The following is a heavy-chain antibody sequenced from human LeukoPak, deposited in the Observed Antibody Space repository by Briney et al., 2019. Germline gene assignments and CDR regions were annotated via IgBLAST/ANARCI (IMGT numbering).Heavy chain of an antibody. CDR1: GFTFSSYS. D-gene: IGHD2-8*01. V-gene: IGHV3-21*06. J-gene: IGHJ4*02. Sequence: GGSLRLSCAASGFTFSSYSMNWVRQAPGKGLEWVSSISSSSSYIYYADSVQGRFTISRDNAKNELYLQMTSLRVEDTAVYYCAGTSTGVPTDYWGQGTVVTVSS. CDR3: AGTSTGVPTDY. CDR2: ISSSSSYI.